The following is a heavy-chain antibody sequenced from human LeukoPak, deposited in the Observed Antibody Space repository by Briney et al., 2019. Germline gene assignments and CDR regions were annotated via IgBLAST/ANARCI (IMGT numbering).Heavy chain of an antibody. CDR2: INHSGST. J-gene: IGHJ5*02. CDR3: ARGARVHWFDP. D-gene: IGHD1-1*01. CDR1: GGSFSGYY. Sequence: SETLSLTCAVYGGSFSGYYWSWIRQPPGKGLEWIGEINHSGSTNYNPSLKSRVTISVDTSKNQFSLKLSSVTAADTAVYYCARGARVHWFDPWGQGTLVTVSS. V-gene: IGHV4-34*01.